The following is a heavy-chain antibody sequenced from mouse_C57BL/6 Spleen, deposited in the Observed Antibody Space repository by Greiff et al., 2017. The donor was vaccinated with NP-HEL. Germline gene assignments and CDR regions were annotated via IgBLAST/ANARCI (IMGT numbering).Heavy chain of an antibody. CDR1: GFTFSSYA. V-gene: IGHV5-4*01. CDR2: ISDGGSYT. CDR3: ARDRRDYGSSYVYWYFDV. Sequence: EVMLVESGGGLVKPGGSLKLSCAASGFTFSSYAMSWVRQTPEKRLEWVATISDGGSYTYYPDNVKGRFTISRDNAKNNLYLHMSHLKSEDTAMYYCARDRRDYGSSYVYWYFDVWGTGTTVTVSS. D-gene: IGHD1-1*01. J-gene: IGHJ1*03.